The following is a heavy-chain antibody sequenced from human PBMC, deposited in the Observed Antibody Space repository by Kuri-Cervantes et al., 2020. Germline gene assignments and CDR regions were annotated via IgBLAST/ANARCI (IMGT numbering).Heavy chain of an antibody. CDR1: EFTFSSYG. J-gene: IGHJ5*02. V-gene: IGHV3-30*03. CDR3: AREAYNGNDDHTRWFDP. CDR2: ISYDGSNK. Sequence: GGSLRLSCAASEFTFSSYGMPWVRQAPGKGLDWVAVISYDGSNKYYADSVKGRFTISRDNSKNTLYLQMNRLTAEDTAVYYCAREAYNGNDDHTRWFDPWGQGTLVTVSS. D-gene: IGHD1-20*01.